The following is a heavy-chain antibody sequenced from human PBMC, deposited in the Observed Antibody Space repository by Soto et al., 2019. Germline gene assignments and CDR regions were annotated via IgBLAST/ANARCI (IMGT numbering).Heavy chain of an antibody. Sequence: ASVKVSCKASGYTFTSYGISWVRQAPGQGLEWMGWISAYNGNTNCAQKLLGRVTMTTGTSTSTAYMELRSLRSDDTAVYYCARFNRRIAAAGLDYWGQGTLVTVSS. D-gene: IGHD6-13*01. CDR3: ARFNRRIAAAGLDY. V-gene: IGHV1-18*01. CDR2: ISAYNGNT. CDR1: GYTFTSYG. J-gene: IGHJ4*02.